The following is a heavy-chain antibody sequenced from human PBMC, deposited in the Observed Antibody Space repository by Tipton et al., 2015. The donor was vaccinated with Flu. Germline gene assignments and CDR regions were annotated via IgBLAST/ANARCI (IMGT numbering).Heavy chain of an antibody. Sequence: VQLVQSGPEVRPSETLSLTCAVSGYSISTGYYWGWIRQPPGKGLEWIGNMYYSGSTYYNPSLKSRVTISLDKSTNQFSLKLTSVTAADTAVYYCARRGTATSGASRAFDYWGQGTLVTVSS. V-gene: IGHV4-38-2*01. J-gene: IGHJ4*02. CDR1: GYSISTGYY. CDR2: MYYSGST. CDR3: ARRGTATSGASRAFDY. D-gene: IGHD3-16*01.